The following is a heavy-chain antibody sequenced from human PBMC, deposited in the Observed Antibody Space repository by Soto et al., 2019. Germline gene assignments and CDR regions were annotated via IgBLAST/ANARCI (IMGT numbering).Heavy chain of an antibody. D-gene: IGHD3-3*01. Sequence: QVQLVESGGDLVKRGGSLRLSCAASGYTFSDYYMSWIRQAPWKGLEWISYIDTSSTKIYYADSVKGRFTISRDNAKNSLYLEMNSLRDEDTAVYYCASHYDMWSGYLSPVDYWGQGTLVTVSS. V-gene: IGHV3-11*01. CDR3: ASHYDMWSGYLSPVDY. J-gene: IGHJ4*02. CDR2: IDTSSTKI. CDR1: GYTFSDYY.